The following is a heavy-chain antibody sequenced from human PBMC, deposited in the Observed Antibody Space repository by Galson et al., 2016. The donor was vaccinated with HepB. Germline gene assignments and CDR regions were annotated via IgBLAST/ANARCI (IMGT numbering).Heavy chain of an antibody. CDR2: ISGTSTYI. J-gene: IGHJ4*02. Sequence: LRLSCAASGFPFNTYSMNWVRQAPGKGLEWVSSISGTSTYIYYADSVKGRFTISRDNAKNSLYLQMNNVRAEDTAVYYCARDLRGMIRFFDWSTHFDSWGQGTLVTVSS. CDR3: ARDLRGMIRFFDWSTHFDS. D-gene: IGHD3-9*01. CDR1: GFPFNTYS. V-gene: IGHV3-21*01.